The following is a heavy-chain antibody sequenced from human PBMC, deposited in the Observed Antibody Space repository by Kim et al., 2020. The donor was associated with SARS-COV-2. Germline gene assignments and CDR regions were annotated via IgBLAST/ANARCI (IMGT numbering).Heavy chain of an antibody. CDR1: GFTFTSSA. J-gene: IGHJ5*02. D-gene: IGHD1-26*01. Sequence: SVKVSCKASGFTFTSSAVQWVRQARGQRLEWIGWIVVGSGNTNYAQKFQERVTITRDMSTSTAYMELSSLRSEDTAVYYCSGVVGATEGANWFDPWGQGTLVTVSS. CDR3: SGVVGATEGANWFDP. V-gene: IGHV1-58*01. CDR2: IVVGSGNT.